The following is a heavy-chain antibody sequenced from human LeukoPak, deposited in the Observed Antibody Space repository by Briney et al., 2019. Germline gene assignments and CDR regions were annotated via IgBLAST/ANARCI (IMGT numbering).Heavy chain of an antibody. CDR1: GFTFSSYG. J-gene: IGHJ2*01. Sequence: PGGSLRLSCAASGFTFSSYGMHWVRQAPGKGLEWVAFIRYDGSNKYYADSVKGRFTISRDNSKNTLYLQMNSLRAEDTAVYYCARTVTTYWYFDLWGRGTLVTVSS. V-gene: IGHV3-30*02. D-gene: IGHD4-17*01. CDR2: IRYDGSNK. CDR3: ARTVTTYWYFDL.